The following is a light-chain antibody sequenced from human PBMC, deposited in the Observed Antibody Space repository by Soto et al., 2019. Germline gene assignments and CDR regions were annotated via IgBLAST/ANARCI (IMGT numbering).Light chain of an antibody. CDR2: DAS. J-gene: IGKJ4*01. CDR3: QQYIRWPLT. CDR1: QSVTST. V-gene: IGKV3-15*01. Sequence: EIVLTQSPATLSVSPGERATLSCRASQSVTSTLAWYQQKPGQTPRLLIYDASTRATGTPARFSGSGSGTEFTLTISSLQSEDYAVYFCQQYIRWPLTFGGGTKVDIK.